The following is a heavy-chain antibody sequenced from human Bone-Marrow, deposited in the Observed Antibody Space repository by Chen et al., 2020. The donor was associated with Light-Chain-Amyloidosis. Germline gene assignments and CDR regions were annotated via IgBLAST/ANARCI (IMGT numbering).Heavy chain of an antibody. J-gene: IGHJ3*02. Sequence: EVQLVESGGGLLQRGGSLRLSCAASGFAFSSYAMSWVRQAPGKGLEWVSTISGSGGSRYYGDSVKGRRTISRDNSKNALFLQMNSLRAEDTAVYYCAKDISYDDILPGYPADAFDIWGQGTMVTVSS. CDR3: AKDISYDDILPGYPADAFDI. D-gene: IGHD3-9*01. CDR1: GFAFSSYA. CDR2: ISGSGGSR. V-gene: IGHV3-23*04.